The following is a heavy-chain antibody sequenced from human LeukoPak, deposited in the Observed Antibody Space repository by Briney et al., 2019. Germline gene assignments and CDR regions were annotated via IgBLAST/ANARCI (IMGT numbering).Heavy chain of an antibody. Sequence: GGSLRLSCAAAVFTFRSYAMLWVRQAPGKGLEGVAVISYDGSNKYYADSVKGQFTISRDNSKNTLYLQMNSLRAEDTAVYYCARGDIVGATTIDYWGQGTLVTVSS. J-gene: IGHJ4*02. D-gene: IGHD1-26*01. CDR3: ARGDIVGATTIDY. V-gene: IGHV3-30-3*01. CDR1: VFTFRSYA. CDR2: ISYDGSNK.